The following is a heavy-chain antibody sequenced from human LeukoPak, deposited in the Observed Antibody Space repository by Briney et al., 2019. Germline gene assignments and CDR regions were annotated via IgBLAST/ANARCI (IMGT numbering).Heavy chain of an antibody. CDR2: IIPIFGTA. CDR1: GGTFSSYA. V-gene: IGHV1-69*13. D-gene: IGHD4-17*01. CDR3: ARPYGDYENYYYYGMDV. J-gene: IGHJ6*02. Sequence: SVKVSCKASGGTFSSYAISWVQQAPGQGLEWMGGIIPIFGTANYAQKFQGRVTITADESTSTAYMELSSLRSEDTAVYYCARPYGDYENYYYYGMDVWGQGTTVTVSS.